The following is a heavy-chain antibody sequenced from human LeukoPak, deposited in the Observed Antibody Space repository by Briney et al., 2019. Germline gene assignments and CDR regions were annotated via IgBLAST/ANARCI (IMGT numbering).Heavy chain of an antibody. CDR2: ISGSGGST. J-gene: IGHJ4*02. Sequence: QTGGSLRLSCAASGFTFSSYGMSWVRQAPGKGLEWVSAISGSGGSTYYADSVKGRFTISRDNSKNTLYLQMNSLRAEDTAVYYCARGGYSYGYSFDYWGQGTLVTVSS. CDR3: ARGGYSYGYSFDY. V-gene: IGHV3-23*01. D-gene: IGHD5-18*01. CDR1: GFTFSSYG.